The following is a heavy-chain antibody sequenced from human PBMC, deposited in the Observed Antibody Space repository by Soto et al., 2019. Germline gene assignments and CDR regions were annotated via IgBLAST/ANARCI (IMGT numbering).Heavy chain of an antibody. CDR2: INYYENS. Sequence: SETLSLTCSISGDSINSYYWSWIRQPPGKEPEWIGYINYYENSNRSPSLKGRVTISIDRSKNELSLQLSSVTAADTAVDYCARLLQTNFDYWGQGTLVNVSS. CDR3: ARLLQTNFDY. D-gene: IGHD1-26*01. V-gene: IGHV4-59*12. CDR1: GDSINSYY. J-gene: IGHJ4*02.